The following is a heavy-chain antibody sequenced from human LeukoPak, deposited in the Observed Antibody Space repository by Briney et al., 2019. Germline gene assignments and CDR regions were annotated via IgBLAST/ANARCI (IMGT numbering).Heavy chain of an antibody. V-gene: IGHV3-23*01. Sequence: GGPLRLSCAASGFTFSTYAVNWVRQAPGKGLEWVPTISGSGDSTYYADSVKGRFTISRDNSKDTLYLQMRSVRVDDTAVYYCARDRGRYYDSRGFYWGYYFDSWGQGILVTVST. CDR3: ARDRGRYYDSRGFYWGYYFDS. CDR2: ISGSGDST. D-gene: IGHD3-22*01. CDR1: GFTFSTYA. J-gene: IGHJ4*02.